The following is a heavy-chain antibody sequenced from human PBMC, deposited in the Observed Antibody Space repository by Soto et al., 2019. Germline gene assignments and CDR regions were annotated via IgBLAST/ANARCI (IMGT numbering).Heavy chain of an antibody. D-gene: IGHD3-3*01. CDR2: IYSSGST. CDR3: ARGQRFSDWFDP. V-gene: IGHV4-4*07. Sequence: PSETLSLTCTVSGGAISSYYWTWIRQPAGRGLEWIGRIYSSGSTKYNPSLQSRVTMSLDTSKNQFSLRLTSVTAADTAVYYCARGQRFSDWFDPWGQGTPVT. CDR1: GGAISSYY. J-gene: IGHJ5*02.